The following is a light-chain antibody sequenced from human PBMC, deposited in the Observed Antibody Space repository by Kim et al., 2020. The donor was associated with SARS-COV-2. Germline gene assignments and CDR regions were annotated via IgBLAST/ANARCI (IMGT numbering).Light chain of an antibody. CDR1: SSDVGSYNL. V-gene: IGLV2-23*02. CDR3: CSYAGSRV. CDR2: EVS. J-gene: IGLJ3*02. Sequence: QSALTQPASVSGSPGQSITISCTGTSSDVGSYNLVSWYQQHPGKAPKLMIYEVSKRPSGVSNRFSGSKSGNTASLTISRLQAEDEADYYCCSYAGSRVFGGGTKLTVL.